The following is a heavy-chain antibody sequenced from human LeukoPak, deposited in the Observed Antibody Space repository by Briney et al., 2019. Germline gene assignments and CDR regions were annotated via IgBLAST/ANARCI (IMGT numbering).Heavy chain of an antibody. D-gene: IGHD3-10*01. V-gene: IGHV1-69*13. CDR1: GGTFSSYA. J-gene: IGHJ5*02. Sequence: SVKVSCKASGGTFSSYAISWVRQAPGQGLEWMGGIIPIFGTANYARKFQGRVTITADESTSTAYMELSSLRSEDTAVYYCARRDITMVRGVIIPNWFDPWGQGALVTVSS. CDR2: IIPIFGTA. CDR3: ARRDITMVRGVIIPNWFDP.